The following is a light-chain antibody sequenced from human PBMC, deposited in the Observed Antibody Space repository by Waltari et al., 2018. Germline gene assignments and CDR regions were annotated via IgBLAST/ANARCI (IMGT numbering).Light chain of an antibody. Sequence: SYELTQPPSVSVSPGQTASIPCSGDKLGDLYACWYQQKPGQSPVLVIYQDTKRPSGIPERSSGSNSGNTATLTISGTQAMDEADYYCQAWDSSTSHVVFGGGTKLTVL. CDR1: KLGDLY. J-gene: IGLJ2*01. V-gene: IGLV3-1*01. CDR3: QAWDSSTSHVV. CDR2: QDT.